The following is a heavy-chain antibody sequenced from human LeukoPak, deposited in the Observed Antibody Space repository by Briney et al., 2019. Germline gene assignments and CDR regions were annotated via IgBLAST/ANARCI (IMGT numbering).Heavy chain of an antibody. J-gene: IGHJ6*03. CDR1: GYTFTGYS. D-gene: IGHD7-27*01. V-gene: IGHV1-2*02. CDR3: AAAPITGETHYYYYYYMDV. Sequence: ASVKVSCKASGYTFTGYSMHWVRQAPGQGLEWMGWINPNSGDTHHAQKFQGRVTMTRDTSISTAYMELSKLTSDDTALYYCAAAPITGETHYYYYYYMDVWGKGTAVTVSS. CDR2: INPNSGDT.